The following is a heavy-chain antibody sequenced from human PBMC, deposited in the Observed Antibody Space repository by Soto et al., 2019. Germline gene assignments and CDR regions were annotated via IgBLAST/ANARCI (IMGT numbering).Heavy chain of an antibody. V-gene: IGHV3-74*01. CDR1: GFTFSSYW. CDR3: ARDPVLRFLEWSPYSYYYMDV. CDR2: INTDGSST. D-gene: IGHD3-3*01. J-gene: IGHJ6*03. Sequence: PGGSLRLSCAASGFTFSSYWMHWVRQAPGKGLVWVSRINTDGSSTTYADSVKGRFTISRDNAKNSLYLQMNSLRAEDTAVYYCARDPVLRFLEWSPYSYYYMDVWGKGTTVTVSS.